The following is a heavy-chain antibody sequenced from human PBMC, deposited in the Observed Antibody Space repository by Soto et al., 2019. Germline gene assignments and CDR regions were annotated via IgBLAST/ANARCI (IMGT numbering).Heavy chain of an antibody. Sequence: SETLSLTCTVSGGSISSYYWNWIRQSPGKGLEWIGYIYYSGSTNYNPTLKSRVTISVDTPKNQFSLKLSSVTAADTAVYYCARDPGITGTTDYFDIWGQGTLVTVSS. J-gene: IGHJ4*02. CDR1: GGSISSYY. CDR3: ARDPGITGTTDYFDI. CDR2: IYYSGST. V-gene: IGHV4-59*01. D-gene: IGHD1-7*01.